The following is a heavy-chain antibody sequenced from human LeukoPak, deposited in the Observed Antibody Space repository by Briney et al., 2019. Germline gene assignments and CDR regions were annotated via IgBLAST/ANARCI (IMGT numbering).Heavy chain of an antibody. Sequence: GGSLRLSCAASGFTFSSYWMHWFRQAPGKGLVWVSRINTDGRTTGYADSVRGRFTISRDNAKNTLYLQMNGLRAEDTAVYYCAKDLTWNTADYWGHGTLVTVSS. CDR1: GFTFSSYW. CDR2: INTDGRTT. V-gene: IGHV3-74*01. J-gene: IGHJ4*01. D-gene: IGHD1/OR15-1a*01. CDR3: AKDLTWNTADY.